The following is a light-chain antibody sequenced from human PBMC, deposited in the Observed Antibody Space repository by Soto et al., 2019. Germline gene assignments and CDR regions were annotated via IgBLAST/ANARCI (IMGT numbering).Light chain of an antibody. CDR3: QQYNNCPSWT. CDR1: QTVSSY. J-gene: IGKJ1*01. V-gene: IGKV3-15*01. CDR2: DAS. Sequence: IVLTKSPETMSVSPGDRAILSCRASQTVSSYLAWYQQKPGQAPRLLIYDASTRATGIPARFSGSGSGTGFTLTISSLQSEDFAVYYCQQYNNCPSWTFGQGTMVDI.